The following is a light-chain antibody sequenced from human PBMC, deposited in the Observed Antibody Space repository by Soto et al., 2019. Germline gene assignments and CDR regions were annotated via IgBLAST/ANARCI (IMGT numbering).Light chain of an antibody. CDR1: QDIIND. V-gene: IGKV1-17*01. CDR3: LQHNSYPMT. CDR2: AGY. Sequence: DIQMTHSPSSLSASVLYIVTITCRASQDIINDLGWYQQKPGKAPKSLIYAGYSLESGVPSRFSGSGSGREFTLTIRSLHPDDFGNYYCLQHNSYPMTFGQGTRLEI. J-gene: IGKJ5*01.